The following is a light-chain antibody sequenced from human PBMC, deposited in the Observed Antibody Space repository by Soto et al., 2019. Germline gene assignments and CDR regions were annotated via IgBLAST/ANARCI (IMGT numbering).Light chain of an antibody. Sequence: QSVLTQPPSVSGTPGQRVSISCTGTSSNLGAGYDVHWYQQLPGAAPRLLIFGNNVRPSGVPDRFSGSKSGTSASLAIAVLQAEDEAIYHCQSYDGSLATSIFGAGTKLPVL. CDR1: SSNLGAGYD. J-gene: IGLJ2*01. CDR2: GNN. V-gene: IGLV1-40*01. CDR3: QSYDGSLATSI.